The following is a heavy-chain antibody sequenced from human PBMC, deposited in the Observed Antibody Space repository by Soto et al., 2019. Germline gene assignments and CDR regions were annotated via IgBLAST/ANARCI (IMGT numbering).Heavy chain of an antibody. CDR1: GFTVSSYA. J-gene: IGHJ3*02. CDR2: ISGGGGST. Sequence: PGGSLRLSCASSGFTVSSYAMAWVRKAPGKGREWVSAISGGGGSTYYADSVKGRFTISRNNSKNTLYLQMNSLSAEDTAVYYCAKAVNSGYDKAFDIWGQGTMVTVSS. CDR3: AKAVNSGYDKAFDI. V-gene: IGHV3-23*01. D-gene: IGHD5-12*01.